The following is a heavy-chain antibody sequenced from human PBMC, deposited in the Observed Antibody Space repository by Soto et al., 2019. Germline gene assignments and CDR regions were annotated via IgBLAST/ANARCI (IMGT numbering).Heavy chain of an antibody. CDR3: ARASTTVTTLDY. J-gene: IGHJ4*02. D-gene: IGHD4-17*01. CDR1: GGSISSGGYS. V-gene: IGHV4-30-2*01. CDR2: IYHSGST. Sequence: QLQLQESGSGLVKPSQTLSLTCAVSGGSISSGGYSWSWIRQPPGKGLEWIGYIYHSGSTFYNPSRKSRVTLSVDRSKNQFSLKLSSVTAADTAVYYCARASTTVTTLDYWGQGTLVTVSS.